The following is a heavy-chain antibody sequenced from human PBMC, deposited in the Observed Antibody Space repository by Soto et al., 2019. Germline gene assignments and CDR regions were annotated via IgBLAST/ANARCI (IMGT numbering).Heavy chain of an antibody. Sequence: GGSLRLSCAASGFTFSSYAMHWVRQAPGKGLEWVVVISYDGSNKYYADSVKGRFTISRDNSKNMLYLQMNSLRAEDTAVYYCANEEGPTYNWFDPWGQGTLVTVSS. CDR1: GFTFSSYA. J-gene: IGHJ5*02. CDR2: ISYDGSNK. V-gene: IGHV3-30-3*02. CDR3: ANEEGPTYNWFDP.